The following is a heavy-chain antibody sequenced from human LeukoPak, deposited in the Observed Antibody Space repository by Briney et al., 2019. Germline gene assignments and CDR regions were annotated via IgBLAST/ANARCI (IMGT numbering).Heavy chain of an antibody. CDR1: GGSISSSSYY. CDR2: IYYSGST. Sequence: PSETLSLTCTVSGGSISSSSYYWGWIRQPPGKGLEWIGSIYYSGSTYYNPSLKSRVTISVDTSKNQFSLKLSSVTAADTAVYYCARQNYDFWSGYYIGAYFDYWGQGTLVTVSS. J-gene: IGHJ4*02. CDR3: ARQNYDFWSGYYIGAYFDY. V-gene: IGHV4-39*01. D-gene: IGHD3-3*01.